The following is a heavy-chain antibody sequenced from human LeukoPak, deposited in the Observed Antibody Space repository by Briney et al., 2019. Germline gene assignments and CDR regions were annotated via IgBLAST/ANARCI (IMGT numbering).Heavy chain of an antibody. CDR2: INPSGGST. CDR3: ARDPLVDGAWYLYFDY. J-gene: IGHJ4*02. V-gene: IGHV1-46*01. D-gene: IGHD2-2*01. Sequence: ASVKVSCKASGYTFTSYCMHWVRQAPGQGLEWMGIINPSGGSTTYAQKFQGRVTMTRDTSTSTVYMELSSLRSEDTAVYYCARDPLVDGAWYLYFDYWGQGTLVTVSS. CDR1: GYTFTSYC.